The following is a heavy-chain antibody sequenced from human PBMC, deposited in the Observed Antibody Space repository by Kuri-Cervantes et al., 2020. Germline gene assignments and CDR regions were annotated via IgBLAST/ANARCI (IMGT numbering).Heavy chain of an antibody. V-gene: IGHV5-51*01. CDR3: ARRAAVAEFVDY. CDR2: IYPGDSDT. Sequence: GGSLRLSCKGSGYIFTRYWIGWVRQMPGKGLEWMGIIYPGDSDTRYSPSFQGQVTISADKSISTAYLQWSSLKASDTAMYYCARRAAVAEFVDYWGQGTLVTVSS. CDR1: GYIFTRYW. D-gene: IGHD6-19*01. J-gene: IGHJ4*02.